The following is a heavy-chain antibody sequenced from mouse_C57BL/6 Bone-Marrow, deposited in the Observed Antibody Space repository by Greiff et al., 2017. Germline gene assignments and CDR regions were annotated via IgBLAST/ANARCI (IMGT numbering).Heavy chain of an antibody. CDR1: GYSITSGYY. CDR3: ARMGRDWFDY. J-gene: IGHJ2*01. V-gene: IGHV3-6*01. CDR2: ISYDGSN. D-gene: IGHD4-1*01. Sequence: VQLQQSGPGLVKPSQSLSLTCSVTGYSITSGYYWNWIRQFPGNKLEWMGYISYDGSNNYNPSLKNRISITRDTSKNQFFLKLNSVTTEDTATYYCARMGRDWFDYWGQGTTLTVSS.